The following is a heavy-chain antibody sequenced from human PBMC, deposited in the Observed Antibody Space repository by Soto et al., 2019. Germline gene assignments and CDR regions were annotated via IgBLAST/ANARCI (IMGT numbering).Heavy chain of an antibody. D-gene: IGHD3-3*01. CDR3: ARAWRSGSIFIDAFDS. Sequence: QVQLQESGPGFVKPSETLSLTCTVSGGYISDYYWTWIRQPPGKGLEWIGHIYSSGTTNYNPSLTSRATISVDTYKNQFSVRLGSVTAADTAVYYCARAWRSGSIFIDAFDSWGQGTSVTVSS. V-gene: IGHV4-59*01. J-gene: IGHJ3*01. CDR1: GGYISDYY. CDR2: IYSSGTT.